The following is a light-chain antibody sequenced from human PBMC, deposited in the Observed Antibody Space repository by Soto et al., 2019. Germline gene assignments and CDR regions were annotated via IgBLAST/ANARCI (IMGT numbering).Light chain of an antibody. V-gene: IGLV2-23*01. Sequence: QPVLTQPASVSGSPGQSITISCTGTSSDVGSYNLVSWYQQPPGEAPKLMIYEGSKRPSGVSNRFSSSKSGNTASLTISGLQAEDEADYYCCSYAGSDTMIFGGGTKLTVL. J-gene: IGLJ2*01. CDR1: SSDVGSYNL. CDR3: CSYAGSDTMI. CDR2: EGS.